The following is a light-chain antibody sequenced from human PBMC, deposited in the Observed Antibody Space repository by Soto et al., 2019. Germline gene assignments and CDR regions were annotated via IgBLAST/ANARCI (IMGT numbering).Light chain of an antibody. CDR1: QSISSW. Sequence: DIQMTQSPSTLSASVGDRVTITCRASQSISSWLAWYQQKPGKAPKLLIYGASSLQTGVPSRFSGSGSGTEFTLTISSLQPDDFAVYYCQHRNNWPLTFGGGTKVDIK. J-gene: IGKJ4*01. V-gene: IGKV1-5*01. CDR2: GAS. CDR3: QHRNNWPLT.